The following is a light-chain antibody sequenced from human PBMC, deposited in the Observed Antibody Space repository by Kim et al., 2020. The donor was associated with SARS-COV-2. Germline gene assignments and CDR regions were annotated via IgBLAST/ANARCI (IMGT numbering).Light chain of an antibody. Sequence: SSELTQDPAVSVALGQTVRITCQGDSLRSYYATWYHQKPRQAPVLVIYGRNSRPSGIPDRFSGSASGNTASLTISGAQAEDESDFYCQSRDSGGNVVFGGGSMLT. CDR3: QSRDSGGNVV. J-gene: IGLJ2*01. CDR1: SLRSYY. CDR2: GRN. V-gene: IGLV3-19*01.